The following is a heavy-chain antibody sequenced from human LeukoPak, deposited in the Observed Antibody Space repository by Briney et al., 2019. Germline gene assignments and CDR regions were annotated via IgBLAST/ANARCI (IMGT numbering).Heavy chain of an antibody. CDR3: ARHRFASAVILDY. Sequence: SETLSLTCSVSGGAVSSFYWSWIRQPPGKGLEGIGYFYYSGSTKYNPSLKSRVTMSGDTSRNQLSLKLRSVTAADTAVYYCARHRFASAVILDYWGQGDLVTVSS. D-gene: IGHD2-21*02. J-gene: IGHJ4*02. V-gene: IGHV4-59*08. CDR1: GGAVSSFY. CDR2: FYYSGST.